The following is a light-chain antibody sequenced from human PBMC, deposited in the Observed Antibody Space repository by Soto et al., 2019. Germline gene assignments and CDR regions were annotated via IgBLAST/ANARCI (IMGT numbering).Light chain of an antibody. V-gene: IGKV3-20*01. CDR1: QSVSSSN. Sequence: EIVLTQSPGTLSLSPGERATLSCRASQSVSSSNLAWYQQKPGQAPRLLIYGASSRATGIPDRFSGSGSGTDFTLTISRLEPGDFAVYYCQQYGSSAWTFGQGTKVEIK. CDR2: GAS. CDR3: QQYGSSAWT. J-gene: IGKJ1*01.